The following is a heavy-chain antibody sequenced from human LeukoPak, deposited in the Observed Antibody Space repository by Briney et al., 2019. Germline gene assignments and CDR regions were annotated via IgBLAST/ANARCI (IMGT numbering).Heavy chain of an antibody. CDR2: INPNSGGT. CDR1: GYTFTGYY. J-gene: IGHJ4*02. CDR3: ARVAKTGTTWSY. Sequence: ASVKVSCKASGYTFTGYYMHWVRQAPGQGLEWMGWINPNSGGTNYAQKFQGRATMTRDTSISTAYMELSRLRSDDTAVYYCARVAKTGTTWSYWGQGTLVTVSS. V-gene: IGHV1-2*02. D-gene: IGHD1-7*01.